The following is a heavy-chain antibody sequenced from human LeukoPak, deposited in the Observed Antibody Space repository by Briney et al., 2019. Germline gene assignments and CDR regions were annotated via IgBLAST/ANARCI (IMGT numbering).Heavy chain of an antibody. CDR1: GFTVSSNY. CDR2: IYSGGST. CDR3: ARDACGGDCYSGWAAFDI. Sequence: GGSLRLSCAASGFTVSSNYMSWVRQAPGKRLEWVSVIYSGGSTYYADSVKGRFTISRDNSKNTLYLQMNSLRAEDTAVYYCARDACGGDCYSGWAAFDIWGQGTMVTVSS. D-gene: IGHD2-21*02. V-gene: IGHV3-66*01. J-gene: IGHJ3*02.